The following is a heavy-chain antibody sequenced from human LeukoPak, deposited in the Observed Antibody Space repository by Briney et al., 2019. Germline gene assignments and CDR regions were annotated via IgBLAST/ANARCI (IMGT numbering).Heavy chain of an antibody. D-gene: IGHD3-10*01. CDR3: ARHGSLWFGEFASKFDY. CDR1: GFTFSSYA. Sequence: GGSLRLSCAASGFTFSSYAMHWVRQAPGKGLEWVAVISYDGSNKYYADSVKGRFTISRDNSKNTLYLQMNSLRAEDTAVYYCARHGSLWFGEFASKFDYWGQGTLVTVSS. CDR2: ISYDGSNK. V-gene: IGHV3-30*04. J-gene: IGHJ4*02.